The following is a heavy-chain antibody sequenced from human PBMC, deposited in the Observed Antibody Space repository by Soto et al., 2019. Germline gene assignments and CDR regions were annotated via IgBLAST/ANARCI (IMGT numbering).Heavy chain of an antibody. CDR1: GFTFSSYG. V-gene: IGHV3-33*01. Sequence: SLRLSCAASGFTFSSYGMHWVRQAPGKGLEWVAVIWYDGSNKYYADSVKGRFTISRDNSKNTLYLQMNSLRAEDTAVYYCARGTMFVVVTAGMAVWGQGTTVTVS. CDR2: IWYDGSNK. J-gene: IGHJ6*02. CDR3: ARGTMFVVVTAGMAV. D-gene: IGHD3-22*01.